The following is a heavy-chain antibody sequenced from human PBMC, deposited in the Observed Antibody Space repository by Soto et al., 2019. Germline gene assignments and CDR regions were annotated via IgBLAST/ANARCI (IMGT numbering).Heavy chain of an antibody. D-gene: IGHD6-13*01. J-gene: IGHJ6*02. V-gene: IGHV3-30*18. CDR2: ISYDGSNK. CDR1: GFTFSSYG. Sequence: MQLVESGGGLVQPGGSLRLSCAASGFTFSSYGMHWVRQAPGKGLEWVAVISYDGSNKYYADSVKGRFTISRDNSKNTLYLQMNSLRAEDTAVYYCAKVEAAAGYYYYGMDVWGQGTTVTVSS. CDR3: AKVEAAAGYYYYGMDV.